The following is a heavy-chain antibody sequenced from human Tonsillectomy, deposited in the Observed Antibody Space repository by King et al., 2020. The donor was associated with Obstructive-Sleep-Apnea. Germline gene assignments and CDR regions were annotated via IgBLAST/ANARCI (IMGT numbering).Heavy chain of an antibody. D-gene: IGHD2-15*01. CDR3: ASFPSGVAAPAYSFPYYGIDV. CDR2: IKQDGSEK. CDR1: GFTFSDYW. Sequence: VQLVQSGGGLVQPGGSLRLSCAASGFTFSDYWMSWVRQAPGKGLEWVANIKQDGSEKYSVDSVKGRFTISRDNAKNSLYLQMNSLRAEDTALYYCASFPSGVAAPAYSFPYYGIDVWGQGTTVTVSS. V-gene: IGHV3-7*01. J-gene: IGHJ6*02.